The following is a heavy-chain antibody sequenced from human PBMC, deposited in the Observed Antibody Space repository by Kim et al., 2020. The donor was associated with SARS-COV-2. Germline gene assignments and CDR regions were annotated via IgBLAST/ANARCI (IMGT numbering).Heavy chain of an antibody. D-gene: IGHD6-25*01. CDR3: AKGGSPRGD. V-gene: IGHV3-30*18. CDR1: GFTFSSYG. J-gene: IGHJ4*02. Sequence: GGSLRLSCAASGFTFSSYGMHWVRQAPGKGLEWVAVISYDGSNKYYADSVKGRFTISRDNSKNTLYLQMNSLRAEDTAVYYCAKGGSPRGDWGQGTLVTVSS. CDR2: ISYDGSNK.